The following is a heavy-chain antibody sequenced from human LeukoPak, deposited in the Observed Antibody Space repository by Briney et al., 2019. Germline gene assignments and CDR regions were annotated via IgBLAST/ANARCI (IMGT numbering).Heavy chain of an antibody. CDR1: GYTFTSYG. J-gene: IGHJ4*02. CDR2: ISAYNGAT. CDR3: ARDRRSGPSYFDH. D-gene: IGHD6-25*01. V-gene: IGHV1-18*01. Sequence: ASVKVSCKASGYTFTSYGISWVRQAPGQGLEWMGWISAYNGATNYAQKFQGRVTMTTDTSTSTAYMELRSLRSDDTAVYYCARDRRSGPSYFDHWGQETLVTVSS.